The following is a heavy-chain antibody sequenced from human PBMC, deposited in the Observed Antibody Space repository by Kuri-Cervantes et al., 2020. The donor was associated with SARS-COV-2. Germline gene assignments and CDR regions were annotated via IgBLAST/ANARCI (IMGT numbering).Heavy chain of an antibody. D-gene: IGHD1-26*01. Sequence: GSLRLSCTVSGGSISSSSYYWGWIRQLPGKGLEWIGSIYYSGSTYYNPSLKSRVTISVDTSKNQFSLKLSSVTAADTAVYYCARRGGSDFDYWGQGTLVTVSS. CDR3: ARRGGSDFDY. CDR1: GGSISSSSYY. J-gene: IGHJ4*02. CDR2: IYYSGST. V-gene: IGHV4-39*01.